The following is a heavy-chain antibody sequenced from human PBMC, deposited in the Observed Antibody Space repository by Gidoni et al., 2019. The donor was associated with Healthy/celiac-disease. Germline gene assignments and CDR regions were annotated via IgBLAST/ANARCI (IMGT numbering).Heavy chain of an antibody. J-gene: IGHJ6*02. CDR3: ARDLGNFVVVPAVNYYGMDV. CDR2: ISSSSSTI. V-gene: IGHV3-48*01. D-gene: IGHD2-2*01. Sequence: EVQLVESGGGLVQPGGSLRLSCAASGFTFSSYSMNWVRQAPGKGLEWVSYISSSSSTIYYADSVKGRFTISRDNAKNSLYLQMNSLRAEDTAVYYCARDLGNFVVVPAVNYYGMDVWGQGTTVTVSS. CDR1: GFTFSSYS.